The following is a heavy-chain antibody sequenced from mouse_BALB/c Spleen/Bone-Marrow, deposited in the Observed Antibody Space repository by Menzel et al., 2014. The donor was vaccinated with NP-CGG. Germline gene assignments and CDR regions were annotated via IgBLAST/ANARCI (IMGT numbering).Heavy chain of an antibody. CDR2: INPSTGYT. J-gene: IGHJ2*01. CDR1: GYTFTSYW. Sequence: QVQLQQSGAELAKPGASVEMSCKASGYTFTSYWMHWVKQRPGQGLEWIGYINPSTGYTEYNQKFKDKATLTADKSSSTAYMQLSSLTSEDSAVYYCARWGDDGTFDYWGQGTTLTVSS. V-gene: IGHV1-7*01. D-gene: IGHD2-12*01. CDR3: ARWGDDGTFDY.